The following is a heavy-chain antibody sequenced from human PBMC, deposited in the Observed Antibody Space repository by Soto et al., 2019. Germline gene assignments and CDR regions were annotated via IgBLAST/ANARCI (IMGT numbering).Heavy chain of an antibody. CDR3: AKSHYYGSGSYPLPDY. Sequence: GGCLRLFWAAAGFTFSSHAMRWVRQAPGKGLEWVSAISGSGGSTYYADSVKGRFTISRDNSKNTLYLQMNSLRAEDTAVYYCAKSHYYGSGSYPLPDYWGQGTLVTVSS. CDR2: ISGSGGST. CDR1: GFTFSSHA. V-gene: IGHV3-23*01. J-gene: IGHJ4*02. D-gene: IGHD3-10*01.